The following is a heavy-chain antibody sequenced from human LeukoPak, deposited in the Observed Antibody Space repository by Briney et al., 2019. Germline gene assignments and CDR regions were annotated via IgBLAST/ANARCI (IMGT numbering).Heavy chain of an antibody. V-gene: IGHV3-73*01. Sequence: GGPLRLSCAASGFTFSGSAMHWVRQASGKGLEWVGRIRSKANSYATAYAASVKGRFTISRDDSKNTAYLQMNSLKTEDTAVYYCTRQPGGQIAVAGLWGQGTLVTVSS. CDR2: IRSKANSYAT. CDR3: TRQPGGQIAVAGL. D-gene: IGHD6-19*01. J-gene: IGHJ4*02. CDR1: GFTFSGSA.